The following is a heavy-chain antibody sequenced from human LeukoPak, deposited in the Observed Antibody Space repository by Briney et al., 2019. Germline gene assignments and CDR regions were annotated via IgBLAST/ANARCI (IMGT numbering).Heavy chain of an antibody. CDR1: GYTFTGYY. CDR3: AREKITMVRGGRNWFDP. J-gene: IGHJ5*02. Sequence: ASVKVSCKASGYTFTGYYMHWVRQAPGQGLEWMGWINPNSGGTNYAQKFQGRVTMTRDTSISTAYMELSRLRSDDTAVYYCAREKITMVRGGRNWFDPWGQGTLVTASS. CDR2: INPNSGGT. D-gene: IGHD3-10*01. V-gene: IGHV1-2*02.